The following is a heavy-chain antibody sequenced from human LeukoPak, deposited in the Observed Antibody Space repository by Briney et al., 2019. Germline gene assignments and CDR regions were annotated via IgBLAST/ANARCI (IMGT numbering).Heavy chain of an antibody. Sequence: GGSLRLSCTASGFTFGDYAMSWFRQAPGKGLEWVGFIRSKAYGGTTEYAASVKGRFTISRDDSKSIAYLQMNSLKTEDTAVYYCTRGRSGWHDAFDIWGQGTMVTVSS. CDR1: GFTFGDYA. CDR3: TRGRSGWHDAFDI. D-gene: IGHD6-19*01. V-gene: IGHV3-49*03. J-gene: IGHJ3*02. CDR2: IRSKAYGGTT.